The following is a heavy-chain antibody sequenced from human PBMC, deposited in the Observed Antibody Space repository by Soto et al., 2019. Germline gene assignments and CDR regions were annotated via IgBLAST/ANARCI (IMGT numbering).Heavy chain of an antibody. J-gene: IGHJ5*02. V-gene: IGHV3-33*01. CDR3: AREYGWYGLEYNWFDP. D-gene: IGHD6-19*01. CDR1: GFTFSSYG. Sequence: TGGSLRLSCAASGFTFSSYGMHWVRQAPGKGLEWVAVIWYDGSNKYYADSVKGRFTISRDNSKNTLYLQMNSLRAEDTAVYYCAREYGWYGLEYNWFDPWGQGTLVTVSS. CDR2: IWYDGSNK.